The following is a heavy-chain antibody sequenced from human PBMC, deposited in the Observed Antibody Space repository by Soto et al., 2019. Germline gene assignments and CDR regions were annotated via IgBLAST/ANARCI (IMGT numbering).Heavy chain of an antibody. CDR3: AILRAWGDRPGPFDL. V-gene: IGHV4-38-2*01. J-gene: IGHJ4*02. Sequence: PSETLSLTCAVSGYSISSGYYWGWIRQPPGKGLEWIGSISHSGSTYYNPSLKSRVTISVDTYKKQFSLKLTSVTAADTAVYYCAILRAWGDRPGPFDLWGQGTLVTVSS. CDR2: ISHSGST. D-gene: IGHD3-16*01. CDR1: GYSISSGYY.